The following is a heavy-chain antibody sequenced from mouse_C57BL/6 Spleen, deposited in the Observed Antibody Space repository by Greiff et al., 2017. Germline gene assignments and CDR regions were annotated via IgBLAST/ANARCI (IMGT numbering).Heavy chain of an antibody. CDR1: GFTFSSYA. CDR3: AREGDGYYRAMDY. Sequence: EVMLVESGGGLVKPGGSLKLSCAASGFTFSSYAMSWVRQTPEKRLEWVATISDGGSYTYYPDNVKGRFTISRDNAKNNLYLQMSNLKSDDTAMYYCAREGDGYYRAMDYWGQGTSVTVSS. D-gene: IGHD2-3*01. CDR2: ISDGGSYT. V-gene: IGHV5-4*01. J-gene: IGHJ4*01.